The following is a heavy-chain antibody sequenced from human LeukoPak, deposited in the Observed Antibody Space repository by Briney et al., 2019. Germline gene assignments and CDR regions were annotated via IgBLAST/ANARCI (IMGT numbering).Heavy chain of an antibody. CDR1: GGSISSYY. D-gene: IGHD6-19*01. Sequence: SETLSLTCTVPGGSISSYYWSWIRQPPGKGLEWIGYIYYSGSTNYNPSLKSRVTILVDTSKNQFSLKLSSVTAADTAVYYCARASGGWSFDYLGQGTLVSVSS. V-gene: IGHV4-59*08. J-gene: IGHJ4*02. CDR2: IYYSGST. CDR3: ARASGGWSFDY.